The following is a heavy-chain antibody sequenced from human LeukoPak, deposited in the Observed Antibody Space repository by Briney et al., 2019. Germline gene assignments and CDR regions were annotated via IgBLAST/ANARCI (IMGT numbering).Heavy chain of an antibody. Sequence: GGSLRLSCAASGFTFSDYYMSWIRRAPGKGLEGVSYISSSGGTIYYADSVKGRFTISRDNAKNSLYLQMNSLRAEDTAVYYCARGAHYYGSGSYAEDDYWGQGTLVTVSS. CDR2: ISSSGGTI. V-gene: IGHV3-11*01. CDR1: GFTFSDYY. CDR3: ARGAHYYGSGSYAEDDY. J-gene: IGHJ4*02. D-gene: IGHD3-10*01.